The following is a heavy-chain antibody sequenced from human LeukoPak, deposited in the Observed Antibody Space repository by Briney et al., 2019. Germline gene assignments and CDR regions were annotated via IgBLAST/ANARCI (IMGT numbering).Heavy chain of an antibody. CDR3: ARDSPYVWGSYRPFDY. V-gene: IGHV4-39*07. CDR2: IYYTGNT. CDR1: GDSISTSKSY. D-gene: IGHD3-16*02. J-gene: IGHJ4*02. Sequence: SDTLSLTCTVSGDSISTSKSYWGWIRQPPLKGLEWIGSIYYTGNTYYNASLKSRVTISVDTSKNQFSLKLSSVTAADTAVYYCARDSPYVWGSYRPFDYWGQGTLVTVSS.